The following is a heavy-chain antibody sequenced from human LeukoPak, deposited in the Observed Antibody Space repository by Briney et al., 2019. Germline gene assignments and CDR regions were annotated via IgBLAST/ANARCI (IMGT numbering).Heavy chain of an antibody. CDR3: ARLVRAVAGSNWFDP. D-gene: IGHD6-19*01. CDR1: GGSISSYY. CDR2: IYYSGST. Sequence: SETLSLTCTVSGGSISSYYWSWIRQPPGKGLEWTGYIYYSGSTNYNPSLKSRVTISVDTSKNQFSLKLSSVTAADTAVYYCARLVRAVAGSNWFDPWGQGTLVTVSS. V-gene: IGHV4-59*08. J-gene: IGHJ5*02.